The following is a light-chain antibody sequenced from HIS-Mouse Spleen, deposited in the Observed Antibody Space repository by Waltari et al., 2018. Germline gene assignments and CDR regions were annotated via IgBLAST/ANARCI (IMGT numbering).Light chain of an antibody. V-gene: IGLV3-10*01. CDR2: EDS. Sequence: SYELTQPPSVSVSPGQTAGITCSGDALPKKYAYWYQQKSGQAPVLVIYEDSKRPPGIPEGFTGSSSGTMTTLTISGDQVEDEADYYCYSTDSSGNHRVFGGGTKLTVL. CDR3: YSTDSSGNHRV. J-gene: IGLJ2*01. CDR1: ALPKKY.